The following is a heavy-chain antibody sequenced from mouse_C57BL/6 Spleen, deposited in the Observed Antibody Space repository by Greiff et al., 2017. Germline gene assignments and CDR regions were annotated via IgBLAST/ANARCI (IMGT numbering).Heavy chain of an antibody. CDR3: ARNEDYYGSSYWYFDV. D-gene: IGHD1-1*01. V-gene: IGHV2-9-1*01. CDR1: GFSLTSYA. Sequence: QVQLQQSGPGLVAPSQSLSITCTVSGFSLTSYAISWVRQPPGKGLEWLGVIWTGGGTNYNSALKSRLSISKDNSKSQVFLKMNSLQTDDTARYYCARNEDYYGSSYWYFDVWGTGTTVTVSS. CDR2: IWTGGGT. J-gene: IGHJ1*03.